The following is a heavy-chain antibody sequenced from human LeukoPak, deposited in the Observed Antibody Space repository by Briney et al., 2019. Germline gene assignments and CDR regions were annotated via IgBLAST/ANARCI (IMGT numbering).Heavy chain of an antibody. CDR1: GYTFIGYY. Sequence: ASVKVSCKASGYTFIGYYIHCVRQAPGQGLEWMGWINPDSGGTNYAQKFQGRVTMTRDTSIDTAYIELSRLTSDDTAVYFCAREGQWLAPGAFDIWGQGTLLTVSS. V-gene: IGHV1-2*02. CDR3: AREGQWLAPGAFDI. CDR2: INPDSGGT. J-gene: IGHJ3*02. D-gene: IGHD6-19*01.